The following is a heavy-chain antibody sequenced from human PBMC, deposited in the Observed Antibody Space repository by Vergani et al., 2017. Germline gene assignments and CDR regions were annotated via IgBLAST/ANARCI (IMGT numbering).Heavy chain of an antibody. CDR3: ARDGAGTIDFDY. J-gene: IGHJ4*02. CDR2: VGFDGSDT. D-gene: IGHD3-10*01. V-gene: IGHV3-74*01. Sequence: VQILQSGGGLVQPGGSLRLSCAASGFPLSNAWIHWVRQGPGKGLEWVSRVGFDGSDTVYADSVKGRFTISKDSAMNTVHLQMTNVRAEDTAVYFCARDGAGTIDFDYGGPGILVTVSS. CDR1: GFPLSNAW.